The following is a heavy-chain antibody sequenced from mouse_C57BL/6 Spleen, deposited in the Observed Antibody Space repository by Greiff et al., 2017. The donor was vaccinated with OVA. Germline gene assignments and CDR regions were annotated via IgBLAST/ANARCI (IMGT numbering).Heavy chain of an antibody. J-gene: IGHJ1*03. Sequence: VQLQQSGAELVRPGASVKLSCTASGFNIKDDYMHWVKQRPEQGLEWIGWIDPENGDTEYASKFQGKATITADTSSNTAYLQLSSLTSEDTAVYYCTSLLLRDFDVWGTGTTVTVSS. CDR2: IDPENGDT. CDR3: TSLLLRDFDV. D-gene: IGHD1-1*01. V-gene: IGHV14-4*01. CDR1: GFNIKDDY.